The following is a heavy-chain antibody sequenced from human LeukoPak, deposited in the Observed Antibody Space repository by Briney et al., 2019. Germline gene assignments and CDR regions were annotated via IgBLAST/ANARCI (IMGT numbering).Heavy chain of an antibody. J-gene: IGHJ4*02. D-gene: IGHD1-26*01. CDR3: VKGRDYFDY. V-gene: IGHV4-61*02. Sequence: SETLSLTCTVSGGSISSGSYYWSWIRQPAGKGLEWIGRIYTSGSTNYNPSLKSRVTISVDTSKNQFSLKLSSVTAADTAVYYCVKGRDYFDYWGQGTLVTVPS. CDR2: IYTSGST. CDR1: GGSISSGSYY.